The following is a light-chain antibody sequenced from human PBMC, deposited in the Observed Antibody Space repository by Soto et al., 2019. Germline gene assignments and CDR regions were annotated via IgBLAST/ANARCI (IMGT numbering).Light chain of an antibody. V-gene: IGLV2-14*03. CDR2: EVS. Sequence: QSALTQPASVFGSPGQSITFSCTGTSSDVGGYNFVSWYQQHPGKAPKLMIYEVSSRPSGVSNRFSGSKSGNTASLTISGLQPEDEADYYCSSYPTSSTVVFGTGTKLTVL. CDR3: SSYPTSSTVV. CDR1: SSDVGGYNF. J-gene: IGLJ1*01.